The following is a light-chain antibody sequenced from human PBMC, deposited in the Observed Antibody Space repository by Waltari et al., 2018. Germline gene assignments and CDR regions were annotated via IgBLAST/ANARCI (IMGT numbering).Light chain of an antibody. Sequence: EIVMTQSPATLSVSPGERATLSCRASQSVSSNLAWFQQKPGQAPRLLIYRASTRATDIPARFSGSGSGTEFTLTISSLQSEDFAVYYCQQYSNWLRTTFGQGTKLEIK. J-gene: IGKJ2*01. CDR1: QSVSSN. CDR2: RAS. CDR3: QQYSNWLRTT. V-gene: IGKV3-15*01.